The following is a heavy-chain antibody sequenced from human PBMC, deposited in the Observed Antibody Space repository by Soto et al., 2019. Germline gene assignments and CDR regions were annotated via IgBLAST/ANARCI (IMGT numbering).Heavy chain of an antibody. CDR1: AASLAGYY. D-gene: IGHD1-1*01. CDR2: IYATGTA. CDR3: VRDGTKNLRDWFDP. Sequence: SETLSLTCNVSAASLAGYYWSWIRQPPGKGLEWIGRIYATGTADYNPSLKSRLTMSVDMSKKQFSLTLRSVTAADTAMYYCVRDGTKNLRDWFDPWGQGVLVTVSS. J-gene: IGHJ5*02. V-gene: IGHV4-4*07.